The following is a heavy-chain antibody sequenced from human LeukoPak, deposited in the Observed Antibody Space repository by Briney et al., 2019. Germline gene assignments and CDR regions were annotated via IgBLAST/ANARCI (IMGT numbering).Heavy chain of an antibody. J-gene: IGHJ3*02. CDR2: INQGGNQD. CDR3: ARDPYDGGGYGAFDI. Sequence: GGSLRLSCAASGLAFSAYWMSWVRQAPGTGLEWVANINQGGNQDAYVASVRGRFTVSRDNAKNSLYLQMNSLRAEDTAVYYCARDPYDGGGYGAFDIWGRGTMVTVSS. V-gene: IGHV3-7*01. D-gene: IGHD3-22*01. CDR1: GLAFSAYW.